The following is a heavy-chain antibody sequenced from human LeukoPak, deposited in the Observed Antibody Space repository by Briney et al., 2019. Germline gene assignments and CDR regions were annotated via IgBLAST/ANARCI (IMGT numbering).Heavy chain of an antibody. Sequence: ASVTVSCKASGYSFTIYGISWVRQAPGQALEWMGWISAYNGNTDYAQSLQGRDTIAIDTSTSTVYMELGSLRSDDTAVYYCARDVGRSYDLDYWGQGTLVTVSS. D-gene: IGHD3-16*01. CDR3: ARDVGRSYDLDY. CDR2: ISAYNGNT. V-gene: IGHV1-18*01. CDR1: GYSFTIYG. J-gene: IGHJ4*02.